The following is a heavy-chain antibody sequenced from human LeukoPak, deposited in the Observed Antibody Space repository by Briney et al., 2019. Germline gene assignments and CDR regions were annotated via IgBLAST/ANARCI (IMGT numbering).Heavy chain of an antibody. CDR3: AREILTGYAFDI. D-gene: IGHD7-27*01. CDR1: GFTFSDYY. V-gene: IGHV3-11*06. CDR2: ISSSSSDT. J-gene: IGHJ3*02. Sequence: GGSLRLSCAASGFTFSDYYLTWIRQAPGKGLEWVSYISSSSSDTNYADSVRGRFTISRDNANKSQYLQMNSLRAEDTALYYCAREILTGYAFDIWGQGTMVTVSS.